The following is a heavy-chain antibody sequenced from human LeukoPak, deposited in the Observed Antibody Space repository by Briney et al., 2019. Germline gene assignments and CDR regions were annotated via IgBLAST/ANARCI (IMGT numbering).Heavy chain of an antibody. CDR3: ARIRQVFSWPHYYYYMDV. J-gene: IGHJ6*03. CDR1: GGPFSGYY. CDR2: INHSGST. V-gene: IGHV4-34*01. Sequence: PSETLSLTCAVYGGPFSGYYWSWIRQPPGKGLEWIGEINHSGSTNYNPSLKSRVTISVDTSKNQFSLKLSSVTAADTAVYYCARIRQVFSWPHYYYYMDVWGKGTTVTVSS. D-gene: IGHD1-1*01.